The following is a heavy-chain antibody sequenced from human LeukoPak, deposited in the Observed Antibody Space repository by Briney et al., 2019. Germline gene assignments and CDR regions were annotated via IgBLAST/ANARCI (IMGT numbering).Heavy chain of an antibody. CDR2: IYYSGST. CDR3: ARLTDYGGTPSFDY. V-gene: IGHV4-59*01. D-gene: IGHD4-23*01. CDR1: GGSISSYY. Sequence: SQTLSLTCTVSGGSISSYYWSWIRQPPGKGLEWIGYIYYSGSTNYNPSLKSRVTTSVDTSKNQFSLKLSSVTAADTAVYYCARLTDYGGTPSFDYWGQGTLVTVSS. J-gene: IGHJ4*02.